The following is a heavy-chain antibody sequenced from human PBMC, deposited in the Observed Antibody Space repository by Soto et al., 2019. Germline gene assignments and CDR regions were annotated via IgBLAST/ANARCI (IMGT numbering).Heavy chain of an antibody. CDR1: GYDFTAYD. CDR3: GRGPSPRAPAGGTPYYYAVDV. J-gene: IGHJ6*02. D-gene: IGHD6-13*01. V-gene: IGHV1-8*02. CDR2: MNPINGAA. Sequence: ASVKVSCKASGYDFTAYDINWVRQASGQGLEWMGWMNPINGAAGSARRFQGRGSMTRNTATGTAYLELTSLRSDDTAVYYCGRGPSPRAPAGGTPYYYAVDVWGQGTTVT.